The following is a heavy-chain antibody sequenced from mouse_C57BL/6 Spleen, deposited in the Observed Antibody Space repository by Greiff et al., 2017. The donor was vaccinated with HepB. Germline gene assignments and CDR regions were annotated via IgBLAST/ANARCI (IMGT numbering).Heavy chain of an antibody. CDR1: GYTFTSYW. Sequence: VQLQQSGTVLARPGASVKMSCKTSGYTFTSYWMHWVKQRPGQGLEWIGAIYPGNSDTSYNQKFKGKAKLAAVTSASTAYMELSSLTNEDSAVYYCTTVSHGAMDYWGQGTSATVSS. V-gene: IGHV1-5*01. CDR2: IYPGNSDT. J-gene: IGHJ4*01. CDR3: TTVSHGAMDY.